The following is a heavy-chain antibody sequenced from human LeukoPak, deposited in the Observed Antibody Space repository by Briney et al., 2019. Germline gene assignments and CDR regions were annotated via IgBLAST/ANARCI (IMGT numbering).Heavy chain of an antibody. V-gene: IGHV4-59*01. Sequence: PSETLSLTCTVSGGSISSYYWSWIRQPPEEGLEWIGYIYYSGSTNYNPSLKSRVTISVDTSKNQFSLKLSSVTAADTAVYYCARSYYDFWSGSSHFDYWGQGTLVTVSS. CDR3: ARSYYDFWSGSSHFDY. D-gene: IGHD3-3*01. CDR2: IYYSGST. J-gene: IGHJ4*02. CDR1: GGSISSYY.